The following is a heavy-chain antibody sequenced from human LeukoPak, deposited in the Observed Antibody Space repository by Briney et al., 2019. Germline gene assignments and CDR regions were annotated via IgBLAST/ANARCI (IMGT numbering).Heavy chain of an antibody. CDR2: IYYSGST. CDR3: ARRRYYGSGRFRGRYYFDY. CDR1: GGSISNKY. Sequence: NSSETLSLTCTVSGGSISNKYWSWIRQPPGKGLEWIGYIYYSGSTYYNPSLKSRVTISVDTSKNQFSLKLSSVTAADTAVYYCARRRYYGSGRFRGRYYFDYWGQGTLVTVSS. V-gene: IGHV4-59*08. J-gene: IGHJ4*02. D-gene: IGHD3-10*01.